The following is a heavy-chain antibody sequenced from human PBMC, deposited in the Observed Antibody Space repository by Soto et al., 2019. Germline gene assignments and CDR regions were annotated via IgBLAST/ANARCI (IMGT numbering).Heavy chain of an antibody. CDR1: GGTFSSYT. V-gene: IGHV1-69*02. D-gene: IGHD5-18*01. CDR3: ASSPGRRGYSDGDYYYGMDV. J-gene: IGHJ6*02. CDR2: IIPILGIA. Sequence: ASVKVSCKASGGTFSSYTISWVRQAPGQGLEWMGRIIPILGIANYAQKFQGRVTITADKSTSTAYMELSSLRSEDTAVYYCASSPGRRGYSDGDYYYGMDVWGQGTTVTVSS.